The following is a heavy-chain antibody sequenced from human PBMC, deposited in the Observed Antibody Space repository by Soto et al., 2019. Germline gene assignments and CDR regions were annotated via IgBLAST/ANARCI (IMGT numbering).Heavy chain of an antibody. CDR3: AKGYWGGDCESRGTSFDC. V-gene: IGHV3-30*18. CDR1: GFTFNNHG. D-gene: IGHD2-21*02. Sequence: QVQLVQSGGRVVQPGGSLRLSCAASGFTFNNHGMHWVRQAPGKGLEWVAVISKHGVTKHHADSLTGRITISRDNSKNTLFLQMNSLGPEDTAVYYCAKGYWGGDCESRGTSFDCWGQGTLVSVSS. J-gene: IGHJ4*02. CDR2: ISKHGVTK.